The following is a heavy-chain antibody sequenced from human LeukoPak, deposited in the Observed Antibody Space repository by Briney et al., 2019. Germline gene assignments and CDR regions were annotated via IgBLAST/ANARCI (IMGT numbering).Heavy chain of an antibody. Sequence: GGSLRLSRAASGFTFSRFAMSWVRQAPGKGLEWVSTICGSSDNTYNADSVKGRFTISRDNSKNTLYLQMNSLRDEDTAIYYCAKGFRSDGTCYSSVDYWGQGTLVTVSS. V-gene: IGHV3-23*01. CDR3: AKGFRSDGTCYSSVDY. CDR2: ICGSSDNT. CDR1: GFTFSRFA. D-gene: IGHD2-15*01. J-gene: IGHJ4*02.